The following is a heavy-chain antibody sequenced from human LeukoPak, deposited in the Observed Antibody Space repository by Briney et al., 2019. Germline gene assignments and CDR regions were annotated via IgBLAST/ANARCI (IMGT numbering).Heavy chain of an antibody. CDR2: IYHSGST. Sequence: SETLSLTCTVSGYSISSGCYWGWIRQPPGKGLEWIGSIYHSGSTYYNPSLKSRVTISVDTSKNQFSLKLSSVTAADTAVYYCARDLFGEYYYDSSGYEDYWGQGTLVTVSS. D-gene: IGHD3-22*01. CDR3: ARDLFGEYYYDSSGYEDY. V-gene: IGHV4-38-2*02. CDR1: GYSISSGCY. J-gene: IGHJ4*02.